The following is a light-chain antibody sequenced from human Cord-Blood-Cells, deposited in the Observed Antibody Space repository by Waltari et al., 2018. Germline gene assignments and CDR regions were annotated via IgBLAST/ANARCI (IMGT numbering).Light chain of an antibody. CDR2: GAS. Sequence: EIVLTQSPGTLSLSPGERATLSCRASQSVSSSYLAWYQQKPGQAPRRLIYGASSRATGIPDRFSGSGSGTDFTLTISRLEPEDFAVYYCQQYGSSHTFGQGTKVEIK. J-gene: IGKJ1*01. V-gene: IGKV3-20*01. CDR1: QSVSSSY. CDR3: QQYGSSHT.